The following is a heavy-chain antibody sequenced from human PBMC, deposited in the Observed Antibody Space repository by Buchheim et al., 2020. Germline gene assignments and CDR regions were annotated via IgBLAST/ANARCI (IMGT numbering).Heavy chain of an antibody. CDR3: ARALKPHYYDSSGYPPDAFDI. D-gene: IGHD3-22*01. J-gene: IGHJ3*02. CDR1: GYTFTSYY. CDR2: INPSGGST. V-gene: IGHV1-46*01. Sequence: QVQLVQSGAEVKKPGASVKVSCKASGYTFTSYYMHWVRQAPRQGLEWMGIINPSGGSTSYAQKFQGRVTMTRDTSTSTVYMELSSLRSEDTAVYYCARALKPHYYDSSGYPPDAFDIWGQGT.